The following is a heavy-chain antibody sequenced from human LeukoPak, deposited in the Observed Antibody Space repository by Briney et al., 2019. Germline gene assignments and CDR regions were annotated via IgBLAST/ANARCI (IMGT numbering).Heavy chain of an antibody. V-gene: IGHV4-59*01. CDR3: ARDKWSGEAFDI. J-gene: IGHJ3*02. Sequence: SETLSLTCTVSDASISGYYWSWIRQPPGKGLEWIGSIHYSGSTNYNPSLKSRVTISVDTSKNQFSLKLSSVTAADTAVYYCARDKWSGEAFDIWGQGTMVTVSS. CDR2: IHYSGST. CDR1: DASISGYY. D-gene: IGHD3-3*01.